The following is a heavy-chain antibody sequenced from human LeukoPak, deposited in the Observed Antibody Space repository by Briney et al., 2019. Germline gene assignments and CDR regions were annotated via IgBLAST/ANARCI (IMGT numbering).Heavy chain of an antibody. CDR2: IYYSGST. D-gene: IGHD3-10*01. CDR1: GGSISSSSYY. Sequence: PSETLSLTCTVSGGSISSSSYYWGWIRQPPGKGLEWIGSIYYSGSTYYNPSLKSRVTISVDTSKNQFSLKLSSVTAADTAVYYCARYYGSGIRWFDPWGQGTLVTVSS. CDR3: ARYYGSGIRWFDP. J-gene: IGHJ5*02. V-gene: IGHV4-39*07.